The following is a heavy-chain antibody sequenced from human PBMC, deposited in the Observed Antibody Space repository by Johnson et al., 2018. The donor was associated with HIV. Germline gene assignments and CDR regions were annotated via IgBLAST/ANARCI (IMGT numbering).Heavy chain of an antibody. CDR1: GFTVSSNY. J-gene: IGHJ3*02. Sequence: EVQLVESGGGLIQPGGSLRLSCGASGFTVSSNYMSWVRQAPGKGLEWVSVIYIGGSTYYADSVKGRFTISRDNSKNTLYLQMNSLRAEDTAVYYCAREDPYDYSTGPDVFDIWGQGTMVTVSS. CDR3: AREDPYDYSTGPDVFDI. CDR2: IYIGGST. V-gene: IGHV3-66*03. D-gene: IGHD2-8*02.